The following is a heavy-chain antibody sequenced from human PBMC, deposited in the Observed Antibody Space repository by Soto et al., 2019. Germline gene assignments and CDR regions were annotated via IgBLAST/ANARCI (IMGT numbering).Heavy chain of an antibody. J-gene: IGHJ4*02. V-gene: IGHV2-5*02. CDR1: GFSLSSTRMA. CDR3: AHIVVAGLGYYFAY. CDR2: IYWDDDK. D-gene: IGHD6-19*01. Sequence: QITLKESGPTLVKPTQTLTLTCTFSGFSLSSTRMAVGWIRQPPGTALEWLALIYWDDDKRYRPFLKSRLTITKDTSKNQVVLTMSNMDPVDTARYYCAHIVVAGLGYYFAYWGQGTLVTVSS.